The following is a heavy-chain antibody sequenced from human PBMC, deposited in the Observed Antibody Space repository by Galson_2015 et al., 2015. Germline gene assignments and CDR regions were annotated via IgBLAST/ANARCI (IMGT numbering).Heavy chain of an antibody. D-gene: IGHD4-17*01. CDR1: GFTFSSYA. CDR3: AKDREGDYGDYGGKDY. Sequence: SLRLSCAASGFTFSSYAMSWVRQAPGKGLEWVSAISGSGGSTYYADSVKGRFTISRDNSKNTLYLQMNSLRAEDTAVYYCAKDREGDYGDYGGKDYWGQGTLVTVSS. CDR2: ISGSGGST. V-gene: IGHV3-23*01. J-gene: IGHJ4*02.